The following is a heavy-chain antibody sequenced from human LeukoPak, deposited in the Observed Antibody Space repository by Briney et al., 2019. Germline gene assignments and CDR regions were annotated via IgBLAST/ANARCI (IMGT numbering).Heavy chain of an antibody. V-gene: IGHV4-59*01. CDR1: GGSISGFY. D-gene: IGHD2-21*02. J-gene: IGHJ5*02. Sequence: SETLSLTCTVSGGSISGFYWSWIRQPPGKGLEWIGYMSNNGATTYNPSLKSRVTISIDMSNNHFSLTLKSVTDADTAVYYCARDIVVVTENWFDPWGQGTLVTVSS. CDR2: MSNNGAT. CDR3: ARDIVVVTENWFDP.